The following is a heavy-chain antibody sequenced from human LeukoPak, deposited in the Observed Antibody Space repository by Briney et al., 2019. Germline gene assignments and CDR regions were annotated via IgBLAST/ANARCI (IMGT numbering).Heavy chain of an antibody. CDR1: GGTFSSYA. Sequence: SVKVSCKASGGTFSSYAISWVRQAPGQGLEWMGGIIPIFGTANYAQKFQGRVTITADESTSTAYMELSSLRSEDTAVYYCASSTTGQGDFDYWGQGTLVTVSS. J-gene: IGHJ4*02. D-gene: IGHD1-1*01. CDR3: ASSTTGQGDFDY. CDR2: IIPIFGTA. V-gene: IGHV1-69*13.